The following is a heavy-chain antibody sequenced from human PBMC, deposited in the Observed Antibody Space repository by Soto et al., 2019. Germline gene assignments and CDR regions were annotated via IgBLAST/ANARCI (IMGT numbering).Heavy chain of an antibody. CDR1: GFTFNNYA. J-gene: IGHJ4*02. V-gene: IGHV3-23*01. Sequence: EVQLLDSGGGLVQPGGSLRLSCAASGFTFNNYAMNWVRQAPVKGLEWVATISGTGGSTYYADYVKGRFTISRDNSKNTLYLQMNSLRVEDTAVYYCAKDRLGGNFDYWGQGTQVTVSS. CDR2: ISGTGGST. CDR3: AKDRLGGNFDY.